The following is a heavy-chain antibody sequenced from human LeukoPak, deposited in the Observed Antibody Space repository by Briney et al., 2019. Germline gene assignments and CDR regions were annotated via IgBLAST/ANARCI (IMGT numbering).Heavy chain of an antibody. D-gene: IGHD5-18*01. CDR1: GFTFSSYS. Sequence: PGGSLRLSCAASGFTFSSYSMNWVRQAPGKGLEWVSSISSSSSYIYHADSVKGRFTISRDNAKNSLYLQMNSLRAEDTAVYYCARDRYGLDTAMAGDAFDIWGQGTMVTVSS. V-gene: IGHV3-21*01. CDR2: ISSSSSYI. CDR3: ARDRYGLDTAMAGDAFDI. J-gene: IGHJ3*02.